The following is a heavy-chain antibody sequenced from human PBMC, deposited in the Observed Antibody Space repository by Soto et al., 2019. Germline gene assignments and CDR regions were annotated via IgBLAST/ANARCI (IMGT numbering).Heavy chain of an antibody. D-gene: IGHD3-3*02. CDR1: GGSISSYDYY. J-gene: IGHJ4*02. V-gene: IGHV4-39*07. CDR2: ISHSGST. Sequence: PAETLSRSFPVSGGSISSYDYYWSWIRQPPVKGLEWIGQISHSGSTNYNPSLTSRVTISVDKSKNHFSLKLTSVTAADTAVYYCEASHFWRGPWTDRRLDYWAQGTLVTVSS. CDR3: EASHFWRGPWTDRRLDY.